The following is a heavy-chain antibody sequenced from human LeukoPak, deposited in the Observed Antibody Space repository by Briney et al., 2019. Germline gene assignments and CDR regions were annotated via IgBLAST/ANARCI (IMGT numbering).Heavy chain of an antibody. V-gene: IGHV1-18*04. CDR1: GYTFTSYY. Sequence: ASVKVSCKASGYTFTSYYMHWVRQAPGQGLEWMGWISAYNGNTNYAQKLQGRVTMTTDTSTSTAYMELRSLRSDDTAVYYCARGGYSGYDFRWFDPWGQGTLVTVSS. CDR2: ISAYNGNT. D-gene: IGHD5-12*01. CDR3: ARGGYSGYDFRWFDP. J-gene: IGHJ5*02.